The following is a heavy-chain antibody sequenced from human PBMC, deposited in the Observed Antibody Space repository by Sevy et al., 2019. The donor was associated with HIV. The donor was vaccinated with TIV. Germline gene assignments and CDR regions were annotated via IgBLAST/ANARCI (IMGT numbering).Heavy chain of an antibody. V-gene: IGHV4-31*03. D-gene: IGHD6-13*01. CDR3: AGETEPGTIH. J-gene: IGHJ4*02. CDR2: IHYSWST. CDR1: GSSINSGSYY. Sequence: SETLSLTCTVSGSSINSGSYYWNWIRHHPGKGLEWIGYIHYSWSTYYHTSLKSRITISLDTSKNQFSLKVTSVTAADTAVYYCAGETEPGTIHWGQGAMVTVSS.